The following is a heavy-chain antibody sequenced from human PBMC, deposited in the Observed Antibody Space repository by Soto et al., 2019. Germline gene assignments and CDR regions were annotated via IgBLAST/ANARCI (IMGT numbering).Heavy chain of an antibody. D-gene: IGHD6-13*01. CDR3: AKGCANGYCDY. V-gene: IGHV3-23*01. Sequence: EVQLLESGGGLVQPGGSLRLSCAASGFSFSSFPMSWVRQAPGKGLESVSGIMGSGGRTYYADSVQGRFTISRDDSKSTVLLQMPSLRADATATYYCAKGCANGYCDYWGQGTLVTVTS. CDR1: GFSFSSFP. CDR2: IMGSGGRT. J-gene: IGHJ4*02.